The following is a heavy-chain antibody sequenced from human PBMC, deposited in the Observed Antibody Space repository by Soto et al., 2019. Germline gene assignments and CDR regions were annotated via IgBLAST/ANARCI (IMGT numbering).Heavy chain of an antibody. D-gene: IGHD1-7*01. CDR1: GGSVTSLEW. CDR3: ASRIGTRPF. Sequence: WETLSLTCAVSGGSVTSLEWWTWVRQPPHKGLEWIGEIHHSGSTNYNPSLESRITISVDKSKNHFSLKLTSITAADTAIYYCASRIGTRPFWGQGTLVTVSS. CDR2: IHHSGST. V-gene: IGHV4-4*02. J-gene: IGHJ4*02.